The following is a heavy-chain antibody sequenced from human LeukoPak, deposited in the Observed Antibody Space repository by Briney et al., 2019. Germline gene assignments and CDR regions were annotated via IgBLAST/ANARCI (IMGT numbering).Heavy chain of an antibody. J-gene: IGHJ4*02. Sequence: PGGSLRLSCAASGFTFSSYSMNWVRQAPGKGLEWVSYISSSSSTIYYADSVKGRFTISRDNAKNSLYLQMNSLRAEDTAVYYCARDLILDASLGEDDYWGQGTLVTVSS. CDR2: ISSSSSTI. CDR3: ARDLILDASLGEDDY. D-gene: IGHD3-16*01. V-gene: IGHV3-48*01. CDR1: GFTFSSYS.